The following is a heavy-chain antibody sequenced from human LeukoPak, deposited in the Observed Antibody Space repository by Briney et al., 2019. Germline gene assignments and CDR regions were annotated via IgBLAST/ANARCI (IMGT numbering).Heavy chain of an antibody. D-gene: IGHD6-19*01. CDR3: AKAGSGCYRDYFDY. CDR1: GFTFSSYA. J-gene: IGHJ4*02. CDR2: ISGSGAST. Sequence: GGSLRLSCAASGFTFSSYAMSWVRHAPGKGLEWVSAISGSGASTYYADSVKGRFTISRDNSKNTCCLQMNRPTAEATAVYYCAKAGSGCYRDYFDYWGQGTLVTVSS. V-gene: IGHV3-23*01.